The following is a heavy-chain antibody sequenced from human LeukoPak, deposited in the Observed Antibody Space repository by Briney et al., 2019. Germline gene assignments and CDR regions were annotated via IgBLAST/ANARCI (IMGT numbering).Heavy chain of an antibody. CDR2: IFSSGST. Sequence: SETLSLTCTVSGDSIDSVGYYWAWIRQPPGKGLEWIGSIFSSGSTYYNPSLRSRVTISVDTSKNQFSLKLSSVTAADTAVYYCARRPYAGELGWFDPWGQGTLVTVSS. J-gene: IGHJ5*02. CDR1: GDSIDSVGYY. CDR3: ARRPYAGELGWFDP. D-gene: IGHD1-26*01. V-gene: IGHV4-39*01.